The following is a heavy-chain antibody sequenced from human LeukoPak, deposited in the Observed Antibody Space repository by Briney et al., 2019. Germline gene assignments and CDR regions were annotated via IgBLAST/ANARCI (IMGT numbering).Heavy chain of an antibody. CDR3: ARDNSVGDNAWWFDP. Sequence: ASVKVSCKASGYTFTSYYMHWVRQAPGQGLEWMGLINPTGGSTGYAQKFQGRVTMTRDMSTSTDYMELSSMRSEDTAIYYCARDNSVGDNAWWFDPWGQGTLVTVSS. CDR2: INPTGGST. D-gene: IGHD1-26*01. CDR1: GYTFTSYY. J-gene: IGHJ5*02. V-gene: IGHV1-46*01.